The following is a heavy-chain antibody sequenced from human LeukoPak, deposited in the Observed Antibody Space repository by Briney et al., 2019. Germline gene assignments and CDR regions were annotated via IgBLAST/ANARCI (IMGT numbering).Heavy chain of an antibody. CDR1: GYSFTRYV. CDR2: INTNTGNP. J-gene: IGHJ1*01. CDR3: ARVYEIGAAGSPLDH. Sequence: ASVKVSCKTSGYSFTRYVLNWVRQAPGQGLEWMGWINTNTGNPTYAQGFTGRFVFSLDTSVSTAYLQISNLRAEDTAVYYCARVYEIGAAGSPLDHWGQGTLITVSS. V-gene: IGHV7-4-1*02. D-gene: IGHD6-13*01.